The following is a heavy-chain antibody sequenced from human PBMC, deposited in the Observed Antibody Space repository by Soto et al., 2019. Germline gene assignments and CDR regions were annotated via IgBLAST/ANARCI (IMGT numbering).Heavy chain of an antibody. CDR2: IVVANGNT. D-gene: IGHD2-8*01. Sequence: ELVQSGPEAREPGTSVKVSCRASGFSFGDSAVQWVRQGRGQRLEWIGWIVVANGNTNYAPRFEGRVTLTRDASTSTSHMELTSLSSDDTAVYFCAVTDLPFRPLTEPTENGMDVWGQGTTVTVSS. J-gene: IGHJ6*02. CDR1: GFSFGDSA. V-gene: IGHV1-58*01. CDR3: AVTDLPFRPLTEPTENGMDV.